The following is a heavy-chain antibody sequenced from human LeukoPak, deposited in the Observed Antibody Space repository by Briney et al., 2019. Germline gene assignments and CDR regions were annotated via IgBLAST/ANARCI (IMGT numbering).Heavy chain of an antibody. CDR1: GYTFTSYG. Sequence: ASVKVSCKASGYTFTSYGISWVRQAPGQGLEWMGWMNPNSGNTGYAQKFQGRVTMTRNTSISTAYMELSSLRSEDTAVYYCARAASDYWGQGTLVTVSS. V-gene: IGHV1-8*02. J-gene: IGHJ4*02. CDR2: MNPNSGNT. CDR3: ARAASDY.